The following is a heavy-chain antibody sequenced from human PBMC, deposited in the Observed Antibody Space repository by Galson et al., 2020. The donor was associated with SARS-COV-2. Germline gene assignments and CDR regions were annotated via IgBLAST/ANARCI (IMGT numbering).Heavy chain of an antibody. V-gene: IGHV3-49*04. Sequence: SLKISCQASGFTLCHRAMRWVRQAPATGLETVGFIRCQAYGGPTVYAASVKGRFIISRDDSKSIVYLQENCLNTGDTAVYYCTSMNEGGYWGKGTLVTVSS. D-gene: IGHD3-22*01. CDR1: GFTLCHRA. CDR3: TSMNEGGY. J-gene: IGHJ4*02. CDR2: IRCQAYGGPT.